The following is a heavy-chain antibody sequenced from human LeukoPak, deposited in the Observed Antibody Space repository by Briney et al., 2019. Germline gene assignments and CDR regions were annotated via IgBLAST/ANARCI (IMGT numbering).Heavy chain of an antibody. Sequence: PGGSLRLSCAASGFTFSSYSMNWVRQAPGKGLEWVSSISSSSSYIYYADSVKGRFTISRDNAKNSLYLQMNSLRAEDTAVYYCARGDSYGPWANFDYWGQGTLVTVSS. CDR2: ISSSSSYI. J-gene: IGHJ4*02. CDR1: GFTFSSYS. D-gene: IGHD5-18*01. CDR3: ARGDSYGPWANFDY. V-gene: IGHV3-21*01.